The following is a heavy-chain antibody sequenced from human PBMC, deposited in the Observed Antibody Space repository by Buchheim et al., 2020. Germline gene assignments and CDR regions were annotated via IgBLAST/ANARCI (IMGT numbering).Heavy chain of an antibody. CDR1: GFTFSSYS. Sequence: EVQLVESGGGLVKPGGSLRLSCAASGFTFSSYSMNWVRQAPGKGLEWVSSISSSSSYIYYADSVKGRFTISRDNAKNSLYLQMNSLRAEDTAVYYCARDGDDILTGYPHYYYYYGMDVWGQGTT. D-gene: IGHD3-9*01. CDR2: ISSSSSYI. CDR3: ARDGDDILTGYPHYYYYYGMDV. V-gene: IGHV3-21*01. J-gene: IGHJ6*02.